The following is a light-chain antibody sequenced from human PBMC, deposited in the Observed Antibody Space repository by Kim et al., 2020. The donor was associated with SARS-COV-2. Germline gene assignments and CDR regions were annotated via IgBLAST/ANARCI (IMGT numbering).Light chain of an antibody. CDR2: AAS. J-gene: IGKJ3*01. CDR3: QIYNSVPFS. V-gene: IGKV1-27*01. Sequence: ASGGDRLTITCRASQGISNYLAWYQQKPGKVPKLLIYAASTLQSGVPSRFSGSGSGTDFTLTISSLQPEDVATYYCQIYNSVPFSFGPGTKVDIK. CDR1: QGISNY.